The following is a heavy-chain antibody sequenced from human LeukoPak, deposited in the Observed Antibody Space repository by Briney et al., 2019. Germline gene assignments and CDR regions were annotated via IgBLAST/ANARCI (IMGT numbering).Heavy chain of an antibody. Sequence: ASVKVSCKAPGYTFTSYGISWVRQAPGQGLEWMGWISAYNGNTNYAQKLQGRVTMTTDTSTSTAYMELRSLRSDDTAVYYCAREGGAGTIAAAGTSGYWGQGTLVTVSS. D-gene: IGHD6-13*01. CDR1: GYTFTSYG. CDR2: ISAYNGNT. J-gene: IGHJ4*02. V-gene: IGHV1-18*01. CDR3: AREGGAGTIAAAGTSGY.